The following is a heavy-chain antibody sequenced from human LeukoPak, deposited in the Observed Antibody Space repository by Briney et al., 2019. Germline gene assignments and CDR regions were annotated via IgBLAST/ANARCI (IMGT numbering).Heavy chain of an antibody. CDR3: ARDTSPLAVSYYYYGMDV. J-gene: IGHJ6*02. CDR2: IIPIFGIA. D-gene: IGHD6-19*01. Sequence: ASVKVSCKASGGTFSSYAISWVRQAPGQGLEWMGRIIPIFGIANYAPKFQGRVTITADKSTSTAYMELSSLRSEDTAVYYCARDTSPLAVSYYYYGMDVWGQGTTVTVSS. CDR1: GGTFSSYA. V-gene: IGHV1-69*04.